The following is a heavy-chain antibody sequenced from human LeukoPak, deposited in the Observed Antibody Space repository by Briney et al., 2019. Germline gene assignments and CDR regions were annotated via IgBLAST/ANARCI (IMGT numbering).Heavy chain of an antibody. CDR2: IWYDGSNK. J-gene: IGHJ4*02. CDR1: GFTFSSYG. CDR3: ARDPYSNSYYFDY. Sequence: PGRSLRLSCAASGFTFSSYGMHWVRQAPGKGLEWVAVIWYDGSNKYYADSMKGRLTISRDNSKNTLYLQMNSLRAEDTAVYYCARDPYSNSYYFDYWGQGTLVTVSS. V-gene: IGHV3-33*01. D-gene: IGHD6-6*01.